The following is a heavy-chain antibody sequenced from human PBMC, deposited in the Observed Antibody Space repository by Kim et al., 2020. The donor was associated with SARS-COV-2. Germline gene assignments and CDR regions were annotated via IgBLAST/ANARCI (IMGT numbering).Heavy chain of an antibody. J-gene: IGHJ4*02. V-gene: IGHV5-10-1*01. CDR3: ARQNYYGSGENDY. Sequence: RPSIQGHVTISADKSISTAYLQWSSLKASDTAMYYCARQNYYGSGENDYWGQGTLVTVSS. D-gene: IGHD3-10*01.